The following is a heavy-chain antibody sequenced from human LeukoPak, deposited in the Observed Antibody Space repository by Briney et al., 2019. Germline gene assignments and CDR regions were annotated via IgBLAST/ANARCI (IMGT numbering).Heavy chain of an antibody. Sequence: ASVKVSCKASGGTFSSYAISWVRQAPGQGLEWMGRIIPILGIANYAQKFQGRVTITADKSTSTAYMELSSLRSEDTAVYYCASAQIGGVHNLYGSGSPLKLYGMDVWGQGTTVTVSS. J-gene: IGHJ6*02. D-gene: IGHD3-10*01. CDR3: ASAQIGGVHNLYGSGSPLKLYGMDV. CDR2: IIPILGIA. V-gene: IGHV1-69*04. CDR1: GGTFSSYA.